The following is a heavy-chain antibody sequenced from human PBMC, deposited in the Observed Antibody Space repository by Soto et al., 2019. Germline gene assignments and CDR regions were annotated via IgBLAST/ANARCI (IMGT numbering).Heavy chain of an antibody. CDR3: ARDLAFGFSDY. D-gene: IGHD3-10*01. J-gene: IGHJ4*02. CDR1: GYTFTSYA. V-gene: IGHV1-3*01. Sequence: ASVKVSCKASGYTFTSYAMHWVRQAPGQRLEWMGWINAGNGNRKYSQKFQGRVTITRDTSASTAYMELSSLRSEDTAVYYCARDLAFGFSDYWGQGTRVTVSS. CDR2: INAGNGNR.